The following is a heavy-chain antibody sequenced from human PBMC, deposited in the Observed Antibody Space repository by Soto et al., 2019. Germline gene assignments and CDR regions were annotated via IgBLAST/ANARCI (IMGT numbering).Heavy chain of an antibody. V-gene: IGHV4-34*01. J-gene: IGHJ4*02. CDR3: ARARYYYDSSGYYIY. CDR1: GGSFSGYY. D-gene: IGHD3-22*01. CDR2: INHSGST. Sequence: PSETLSLTCAVYGGSFSGYYWSWIRQPPGKGLEWIGEINHSGSTNYNPSLKSRVTISVDTSKNQFSLKLSSVTAADTAVYYCARARYYYDSSGYYIYWGPGTLVTVSS.